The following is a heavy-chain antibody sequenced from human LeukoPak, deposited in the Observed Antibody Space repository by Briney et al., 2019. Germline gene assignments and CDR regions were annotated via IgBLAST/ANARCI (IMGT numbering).Heavy chain of an antibody. V-gene: IGHV3-48*04. D-gene: IGHD4/OR15-4a*01. J-gene: IGHJ4*02. CDR3: ARDFDYGDYIDF. CDR1: GFTFSTYT. Sequence: PGGSLRLSCVASGFTFSTYTFNWGRHAPGEGLEWLSYISSGGFTIFYADSVKGRFTISRDNTKNSIFLDMANLRAEDTAVYYCARDFDYGDYIDFWGQGTLVAVSS. CDR2: ISSGGFTI.